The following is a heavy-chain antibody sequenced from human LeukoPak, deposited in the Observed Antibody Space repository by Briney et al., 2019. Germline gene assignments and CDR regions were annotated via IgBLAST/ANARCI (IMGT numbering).Heavy chain of an antibody. D-gene: IGHD3-3*01. CDR3: ARNGYYASVFDP. CDR2: IDPRDSSV. Sequence: IDPRDSSVIYRPSLEGHVTISADKSISTAFLQWNSLRASDTATYYCARNGYYASVFDPWGQGTLVTVS. J-gene: IGHJ5*02. V-gene: IGHV5-10-1*01.